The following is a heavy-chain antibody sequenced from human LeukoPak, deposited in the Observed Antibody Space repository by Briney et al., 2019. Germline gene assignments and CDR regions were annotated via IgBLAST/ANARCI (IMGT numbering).Heavy chain of an antibody. Sequence: GGSLRLSCAASGFTFSNAWMSWVRQAPGKGLEWVANIKEDGSEKNYVDSVKGRFTISRDNAKNSLYLQMNSLRAEDTAVYYCARVRGSWTPWGQGTLVTVSS. CDR3: ARVRGSWTP. CDR1: GFTFSNAW. V-gene: IGHV3-7*01. D-gene: IGHD1-26*01. J-gene: IGHJ5*02. CDR2: IKEDGSEK.